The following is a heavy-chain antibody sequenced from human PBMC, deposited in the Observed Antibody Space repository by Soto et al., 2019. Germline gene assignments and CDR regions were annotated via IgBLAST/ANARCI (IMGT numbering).Heavy chain of an antibody. D-gene: IGHD3-10*01. J-gene: IGHJ3*02. V-gene: IGHV1-18*01. CDR3: ARGRGSGSYYKIRNAFDI. CDR1: GYTFTSYG. CDR2: ISAYNGNT. Sequence: ASVKVSCKASGYTFTSYGISWVRQAPGQGLEWMGWISAYNGNTNYAQKLQGRVTMTTDTSTSTAYMELRSLRSDDTAVYYCARGRGSGSYYKIRNAFDIWAQGTMVTVSS.